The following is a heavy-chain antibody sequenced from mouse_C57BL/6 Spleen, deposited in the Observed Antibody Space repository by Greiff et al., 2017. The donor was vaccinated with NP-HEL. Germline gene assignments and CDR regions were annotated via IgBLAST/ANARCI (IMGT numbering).Heavy chain of an antibody. CDR2: ISGGGGNT. D-gene: IGHD2-1*01. Sequence: EVMLVESGGGLVKPGGSLKLSCAASGFTFSSYTMSWVRQTPEKRLEWVATISGGGGNTYYPDSVKGRFTISRDNAKNTLYLQLSRLRSEDSALYYCARTPGNSYFDYGGQGTTLTVAS. CDR1: GFTFSSYT. V-gene: IGHV5-9*01. J-gene: IGHJ2*01. CDR3: ARTPGNSYFDY.